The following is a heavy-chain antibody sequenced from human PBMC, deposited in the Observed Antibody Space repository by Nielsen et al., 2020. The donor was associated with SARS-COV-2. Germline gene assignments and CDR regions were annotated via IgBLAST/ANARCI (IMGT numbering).Heavy chain of an antibody. CDR3: ARANIVLMVHATGTGRYFQH. D-gene: IGHD2-8*01. J-gene: IGHJ1*01. CDR1: GGSFSGYY. Sequence: SETLSLTCAVYGGSFSGYYWSWIRQPPGKGLEWIGEINHSGSTNYKPSLKSRVTISVDTSKNQFSLKLSSVTAADTAVYYCARANIVLMVHATGTGRYFQHWGQGTLVTVSS. CDR2: INHSGST. V-gene: IGHV4-34*01.